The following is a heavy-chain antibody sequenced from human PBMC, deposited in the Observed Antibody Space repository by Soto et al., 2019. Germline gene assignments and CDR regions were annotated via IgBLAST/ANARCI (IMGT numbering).Heavy chain of an antibody. D-gene: IGHD3-9*01. J-gene: IGHJ3*01. CDR3: AKDKGTIGDAFDL. CDR2: ISFGGRTT. CDR1: GFNFRNYA. V-gene: IGHV3-23*01. Sequence: DVQLLESGGGLVQSGGSLRLSCAASGFNFRNYAMNWVRQAPGKGLEWVSGISFGGRTTSYADSVKGRFTISRDDSENTVYLQMNNLGADDTAIYYCAKDKGTIGDAFDLGGQGTTVTVSS.